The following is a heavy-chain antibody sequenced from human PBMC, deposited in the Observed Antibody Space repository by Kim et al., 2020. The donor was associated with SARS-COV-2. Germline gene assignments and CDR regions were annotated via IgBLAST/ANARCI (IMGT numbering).Heavy chain of an antibody. V-gene: IGHV4-31*03. CDR1: GCSISSGGYY. J-gene: IGHJ4*02. D-gene: IGHD3-9*01. CDR3: ARSPLRYFDRAPFEY. Sequence: SETLSLTCTVSGCSISSGGYYGGWIRQRPGKGLECIWYIYDSGSIFYNPSLKSRVTISVDTSKNQLSLKLSSVPASDTYVYYCARSPLRYFDRAPFEYWGQGSLVTSSS. CDR2: IYDSGSI.